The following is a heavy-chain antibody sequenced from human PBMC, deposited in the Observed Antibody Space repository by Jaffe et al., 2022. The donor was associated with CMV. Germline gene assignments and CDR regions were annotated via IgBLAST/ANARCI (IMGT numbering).Heavy chain of an antibody. D-gene: IGHD4-17*01. CDR1: GFTFSNAW. CDR2: IKSKTDGGTT. V-gene: IGHV3-15*01. CDR3: TTGPAPPNDYGDYDEGSYYYYGMDV. J-gene: IGHJ6*02. Sequence: EVQLVESGGGLVKPGGSLRLSCAASGFTFSNAWMSWVRQAPGKGLEWVGRIKSKTDGGTTDYAAPVKGRFTISRDDSKNTLYLQMNSLKTEDTAVYYCTTGPAPPNDYGDYDEGSYYYYGMDVWGQGTTVTVSS.